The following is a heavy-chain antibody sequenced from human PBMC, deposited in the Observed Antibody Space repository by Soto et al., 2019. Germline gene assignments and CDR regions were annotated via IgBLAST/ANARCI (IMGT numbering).Heavy chain of an antibody. J-gene: IGHJ5*02. Sequence: QVQLVQSGAEVKKPGASVKVSCKASGYTFTSYGISWVRQAPGQGLGWMGWISAYNGNTNYAQKLQGRVTMTTDTSTSTAYMELRSLRSDDTAVYYCARDQQSVVPAATDDNWFDPWGQGTLVTVSS. CDR3: ARDQQSVVPAATDDNWFDP. CDR1: GYTFTSYG. CDR2: ISAYNGNT. D-gene: IGHD2-2*01. V-gene: IGHV1-18*01.